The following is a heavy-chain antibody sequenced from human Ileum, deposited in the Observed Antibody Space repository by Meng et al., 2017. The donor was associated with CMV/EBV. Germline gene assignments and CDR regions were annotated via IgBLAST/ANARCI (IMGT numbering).Heavy chain of an antibody. CDR1: GFTFSSYW. D-gene: IGHD3-22*01. J-gene: IGHJ4*02. CDR3: AKEANYYDSSGYYGSDY. Sequence: GGSLRLSCAASGFTFSSYWMHWVRQAPGKGLVWVSRINSDGSSTTYADSVRGRFTISRDNAKNTLYLQMKGLRAEDTAVYYCAKEANYYDSSGYYGSDYWGQGTLVTVSS. CDR2: INSDGSST. V-gene: IGHV3-74*01.